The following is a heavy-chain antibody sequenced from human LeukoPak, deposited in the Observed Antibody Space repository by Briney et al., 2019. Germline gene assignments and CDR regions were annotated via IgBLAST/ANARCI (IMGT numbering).Heavy chain of an antibody. CDR2: NTNGDSA. CDR1: GFKFSSYW. J-gene: IGHJ4*01. CDR3: VRDNAYTFDY. Sequence: GGSLRLSCAVSGFKFSSYWMNWVRQVPGEGLMWVAHNTNGDSANYADSVKGRFTISRDNAKSTLSLQMNSLRAEDTAIYYCVRDNAYTFDYWGQGTLVTVSS. D-gene: IGHD5-24*01. V-gene: IGHV3-74*01.